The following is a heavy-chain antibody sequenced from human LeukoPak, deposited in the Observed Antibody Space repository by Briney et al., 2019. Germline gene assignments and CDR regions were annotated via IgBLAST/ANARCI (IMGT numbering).Heavy chain of an antibody. CDR1: GYSISSGYY. CDR2: IYHSGST. D-gene: IGHD6-19*01. Sequence: PSETLSLTCAVSGYSISSGYYWGWIRQPPGKGLEWIGSIYHSGSTYYNPSLKSRVTISVDASKNQFSLKLSSVTAADTAVYYCARDFGSGWYTGQGDYWGQGTLVTVPS. CDR3: ARDFGSGWYTGQGDY. J-gene: IGHJ4*02. V-gene: IGHV4-38-2*02.